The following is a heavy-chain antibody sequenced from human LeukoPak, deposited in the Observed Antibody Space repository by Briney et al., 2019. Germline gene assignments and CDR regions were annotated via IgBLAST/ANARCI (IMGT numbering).Heavy chain of an antibody. CDR2: IDWDDDK. V-gene: IGHV2-70*11. D-gene: IGHD1-26*01. CDR1: GFSLGTSRMC. J-gene: IGHJ4*02. Sequence: SGPALVKPTQTLTLTCTFSGFSLGTSRMCVSWIRQPPGKALEWLARIDWDDDKYYKTSLKTRLTISKNTSKNQVVLTMTNMDPVDTATYYCARMAYYGYYFDYWGQGTLVTVSA. CDR3: ARMAYYGYYFDY.